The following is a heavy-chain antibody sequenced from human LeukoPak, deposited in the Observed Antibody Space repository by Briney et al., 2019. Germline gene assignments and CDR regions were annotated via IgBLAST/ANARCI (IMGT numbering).Heavy chain of an antibody. V-gene: IGHV3-23*01. Sequence: GRPLRLSCAASGFTFSSYAMTWVRQAPGKGLEWVSSITGSGAGTSYADSVKGRFTISRDNSKNTVSLQMSSLRVEDTAVYYCANFKGKDGIKDHFDYWGQGTLVTVSS. CDR1: GFTFSSYA. D-gene: IGHD5-24*01. CDR2: ITGSGAGT. J-gene: IGHJ4*02. CDR3: ANFKGKDGIKDHFDY.